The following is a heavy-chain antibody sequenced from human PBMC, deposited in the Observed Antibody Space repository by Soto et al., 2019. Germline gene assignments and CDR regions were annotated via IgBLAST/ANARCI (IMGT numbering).Heavy chain of an antibody. Sequence: EVQLLESGGGLVQPGGSLRLSCAASGFTFSNYALTWVRQAPGKGLEWVSNISTSGGNTDYADSVRGRFTISRDNYKNTVYLQMNSLRGEDTAIYYCAKERAARGIDYWGQGTLVTVSS. V-gene: IGHV3-23*01. CDR1: GFTFSNYA. CDR2: ISTSGGNT. D-gene: IGHD6-6*01. CDR3: AKERAARGIDY. J-gene: IGHJ4*02.